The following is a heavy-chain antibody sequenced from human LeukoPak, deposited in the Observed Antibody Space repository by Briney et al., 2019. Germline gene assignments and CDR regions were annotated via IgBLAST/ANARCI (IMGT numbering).Heavy chain of an antibody. D-gene: IGHD3-9*01. CDR2: TNPNSGNT. Sequence: ASVKVSCKASGYTFTSYDINWVRQATGQGLEWMGWTNPNSGNTGYAQKFQGRVTMTRNTSISTAYMELSSLRSEDTAVYYCARGRNRLRYFDWSPIDYWGQGTLVTVSS. CDR3: ARGRNRLRYFDWSPIDY. CDR1: GYTFTSYD. J-gene: IGHJ4*02. V-gene: IGHV1-8*01.